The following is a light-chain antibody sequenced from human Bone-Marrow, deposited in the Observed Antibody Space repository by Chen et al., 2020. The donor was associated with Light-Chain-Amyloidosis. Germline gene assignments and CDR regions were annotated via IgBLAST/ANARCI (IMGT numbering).Light chain of an antibody. CDR3: QQFYTTPFP. CDR2: GAS. Sequence: DIQMTQSPSSLSASIGDRVTITCRASLGITNSLAWYQQKPGTAPKLLLYGASRLESEVPSRFSGGGSVTYYTLTISSLQPEDFATYFCQQFYTTPFPFGQGTKLDIK. CDR1: LGITNS. V-gene: IGKV1-NL1*01. J-gene: IGKJ2*01.